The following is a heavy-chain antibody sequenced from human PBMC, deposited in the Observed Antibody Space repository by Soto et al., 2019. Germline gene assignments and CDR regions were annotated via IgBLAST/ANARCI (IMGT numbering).Heavy chain of an antibody. V-gene: IGHV4-31*03. J-gene: IGHJ5*02. CDR3: ARAPWGGGSINWFDP. Sequence: SETLSLTCTVSGGSISSGGYYWSWIRQHPGKGLEWIGYIYYSGSTYYNPSLKGRVTISVDTSKNQFSLKLSSVTAADTAVYYCARAPWGGGSINWFDPWGQGTLVTVSS. D-gene: IGHD2-21*01. CDR2: IYYSGST. CDR1: GGSISSGGYY.